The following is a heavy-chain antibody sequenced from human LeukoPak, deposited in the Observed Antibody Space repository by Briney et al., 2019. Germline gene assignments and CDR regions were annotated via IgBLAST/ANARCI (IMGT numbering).Heavy chain of an antibody. V-gene: IGHV3-21*01. CDR1: GFTFSISA. D-gene: IGHD6-13*01. J-gene: IGHJ4*02. CDR2: ISSSSSYI. CDR3: ARDFGGQQLGD. Sequence: PGGSLRPSCAASGFTFSISAMSWVRQAPGKGLEWVSSISSSSSYIYYADSVKGRFTISRDNAKNSLYLQMNSLRAEDTAVYYCARDFGGQQLGDWGQGTLVTVSS.